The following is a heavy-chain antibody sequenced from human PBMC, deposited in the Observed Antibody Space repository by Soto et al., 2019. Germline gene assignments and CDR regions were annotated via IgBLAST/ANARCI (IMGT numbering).Heavy chain of an antibody. CDR1: GFTFDNYA. J-gene: IGHJ4*02. CDR3: AKADGSGSYGAFAS. Sequence: EVQLVESGGDLVQPGRSLRLSCAASGFTFDNYAMHWVRQAPGKGLEWVSGISWSSGDIGYADSVKGRFTISRDNAKKSLYLQMNSLGTEDTALYYCAKADGSGSYGAFASWGPGTLVTGFS. D-gene: IGHD3-10*01. V-gene: IGHV3-9*01. CDR2: ISWSSGDI.